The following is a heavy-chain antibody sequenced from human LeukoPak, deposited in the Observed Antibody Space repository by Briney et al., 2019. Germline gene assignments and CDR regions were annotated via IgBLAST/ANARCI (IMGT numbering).Heavy chain of an antibody. CDR3: ARGSSWAFDI. Sequence: TGGSLRLSCAASGFTFSSYAMHWVRQAPGKGLEWVAFIQYDGSTEYYADSVKGRFTISRDKSKKTMYLQINTLRGEDTAVYYCARGSSWAFDIWGQGTKVTVSS. J-gene: IGHJ3*02. CDR2: IQYDGSTE. CDR1: GFTFSSYA. V-gene: IGHV3-30*02.